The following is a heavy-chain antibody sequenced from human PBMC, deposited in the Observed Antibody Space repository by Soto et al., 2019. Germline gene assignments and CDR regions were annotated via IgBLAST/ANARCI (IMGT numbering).Heavy chain of an antibody. D-gene: IGHD1-26*01. V-gene: IGHV3-33*01. Sequence: QVQLVESGGGVVQPGRSLRLSCAASGFTFSSYGMHWVRQAPGKGLEWVAVIWYDGSNKYYADSVKGRFTMSRDNSKNTLYLQMKGLGAEDTAVYYCARDKLASQVGATFPSDYWGRGTMVTVFS. CDR3: ARDKLASQVGATFPSDY. CDR1: GFTFSSYG. J-gene: IGHJ4*02. CDR2: IWYDGSNK.